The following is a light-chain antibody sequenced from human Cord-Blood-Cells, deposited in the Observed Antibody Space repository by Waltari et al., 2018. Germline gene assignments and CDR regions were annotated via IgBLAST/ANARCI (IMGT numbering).Light chain of an antibody. J-gene: IGLJ1*01. CDR2: DVS. Sequence: QSALTQPASVSGSPGQSLTISCTGTSSDVGGYNYVSWYQQSPGKAPKLMIYDVSNRPSWVSNRFPGSKSGNTASLTISGLQAEDEADYYCSSYTSSSTYVFGTGTKVTVL. CDR1: SSDVGGYNY. V-gene: IGLV2-14*01. CDR3: SSYTSSSTYV.